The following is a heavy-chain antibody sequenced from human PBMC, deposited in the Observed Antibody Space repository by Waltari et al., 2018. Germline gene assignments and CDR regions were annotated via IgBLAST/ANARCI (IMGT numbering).Heavy chain of an antibody. Sequence: EVQLLESGGGLVQPGGSLRISCAASGFTLSSYAISWVRQAPGKGLEWVSALRGSGDTTHYADSVKGRFTISRDNSKNTLYLQMSSLRAEDTAVYYCAKDLGQYTEDYYFRPFHYWGQGTLVTVSS. CDR2: LRGSGDTT. J-gene: IGHJ4*02. CDR3: AKDLGQYTEDYYFRPFHY. CDR1: GFTLSSYA. D-gene: IGHD1-26*01. V-gene: IGHV3-23*01.